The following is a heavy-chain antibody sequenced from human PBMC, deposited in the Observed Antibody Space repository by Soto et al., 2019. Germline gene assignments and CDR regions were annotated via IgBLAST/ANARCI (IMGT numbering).Heavy chain of an antibody. J-gene: IGHJ4*02. D-gene: IGHD6-19*01. CDR3: ARGGPRSGRALGALYYFDY. Sequence: WGSLRLSCAASGFTFSSYAMHWVRQAPGKGLEWVAVISYDGSNKYYADSVKGRFTISRDNSKNTLYLQMNSLRAEDTAVYYCARGGPRSGRALGALYYFDYWGQGTLVTVSS. V-gene: IGHV3-30-3*01. CDR2: ISYDGSNK. CDR1: GFTFSSYA.